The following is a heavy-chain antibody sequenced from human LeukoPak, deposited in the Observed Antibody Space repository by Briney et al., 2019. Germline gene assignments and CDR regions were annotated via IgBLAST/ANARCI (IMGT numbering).Heavy chain of an antibody. CDR3: ARDRGVRVFDI. Sequence: TETLSLTCTVSGGSISTYYWSWIRQPPGKGLEWIGYIYDGGSTNYNPSLESRVTISVDTSKNQFSLKLSSVTAADTAVYYCARDRGVRVFDIWGQGTMVTASS. CDR2: IYDGGST. CDR1: GGSISTYY. J-gene: IGHJ3*02. V-gene: IGHV4-59*01. D-gene: IGHD3-10*01.